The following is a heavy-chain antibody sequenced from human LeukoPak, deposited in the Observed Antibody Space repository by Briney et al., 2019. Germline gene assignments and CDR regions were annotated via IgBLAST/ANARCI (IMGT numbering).Heavy chain of an antibody. CDR1: GGTFSSYA. CDR2: IIPILGIA. Sequence: GASVKVSCKASGGTFSSYAISWVRQAPGQGLEWMGRIIPILGIANYAQKFQGRVTITADKSTSTAYMELSSLRSEDTAVYYCARKHDYVWGSYRHYFDYWGQGTLVTVSS. V-gene: IGHV1-69*04. J-gene: IGHJ4*02. D-gene: IGHD3-16*02. CDR3: ARKHDYVWGSYRHYFDY.